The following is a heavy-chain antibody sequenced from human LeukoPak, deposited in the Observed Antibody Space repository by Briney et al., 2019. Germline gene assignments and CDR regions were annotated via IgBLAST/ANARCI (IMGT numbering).Heavy chain of an antibody. J-gene: IGHJ4*02. V-gene: IGHV1-69*05. D-gene: IGHD3-22*01. Sequence: AASVKVSCKASGGTFSSYAISWVRPAPGQGLEWMGGIIPIFGTANYAQKFQGRVTITTDESTSTAYMELSSLRSEDTAVYYCARARYDSSGTPDYWGQGTLVTVSS. CDR3: ARARYDSSGTPDY. CDR2: IIPIFGTA. CDR1: GGTFSSYA.